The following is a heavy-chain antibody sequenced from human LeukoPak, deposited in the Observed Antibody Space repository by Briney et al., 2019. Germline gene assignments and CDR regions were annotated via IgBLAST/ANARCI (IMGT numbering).Heavy chain of an antibody. J-gene: IGHJ4*02. D-gene: IGHD3-9*01. CDR1: GFTFSAYW. Sequence: SGGSLRLSCEASGFTFSAYWMSWVRQAPGKGLKWVANIKQDGSQTYHADSVEGRFTISRDNAENSLYLQMNSLRAEDTAVYYCAKDHYHILTGYQTDFDYWGQGTLVTVSS. V-gene: IGHV3-7*01. CDR3: AKDHYHILTGYQTDFDY. CDR2: IKQDGSQT.